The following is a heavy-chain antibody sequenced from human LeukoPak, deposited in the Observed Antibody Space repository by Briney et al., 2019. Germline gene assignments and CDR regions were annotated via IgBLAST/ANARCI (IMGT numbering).Heavy chain of an antibody. J-gene: IGHJ4*02. Sequence: GSLRLSCAASGFTFSSYAMSWVRQAPGKGLEWVSAISGSGGSTYYADSVKGRFTISRDNSKNTLYLQMNSLRAEDTAVYYCARDVGIAAAGLGSFDYWGQGTLVTVSS. CDR3: ARDVGIAAAGLGSFDY. CDR2: ISGSGGST. D-gene: IGHD6-13*01. V-gene: IGHV3-23*01. CDR1: GFTFSSYA.